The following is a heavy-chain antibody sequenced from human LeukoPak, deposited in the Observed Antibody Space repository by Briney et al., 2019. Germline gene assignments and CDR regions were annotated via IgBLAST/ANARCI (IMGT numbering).Heavy chain of an antibody. CDR3: ARPSRLEWLISDAFDI. CDR2: ISSSSSTI. V-gene: IGHV3-48*01. J-gene: IGHJ3*02. Sequence: PGGSLRLSCAASGFTFSSYSMNWVRQAPGKGLEWGSYISSSSSTIYYADSVKGRFTISRDNAKNSLCLQMNSLRAEDTAVYYCARPSRLEWLISDAFDIWGQGTMVTVSS. D-gene: IGHD3-3*01. CDR1: GFTFSSYS.